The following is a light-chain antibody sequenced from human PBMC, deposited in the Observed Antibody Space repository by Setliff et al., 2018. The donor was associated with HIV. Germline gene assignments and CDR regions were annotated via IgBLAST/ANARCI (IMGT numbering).Light chain of an antibody. Sequence: QSVLTQPRSVSGSPGQSITMSCTGTSSDVGGYNYVSWYQHHPGKAPKLMIYEVTNRPSGVSSRFSGSKSGNTASLTIFGLQAEDEADYYCSSYTNSNSYVFGTGTKVTVL. V-gene: IGLV2-14*01. CDR1: SSDVGGYNY. J-gene: IGLJ1*01. CDR2: EVT. CDR3: SSYTNSNSYV.